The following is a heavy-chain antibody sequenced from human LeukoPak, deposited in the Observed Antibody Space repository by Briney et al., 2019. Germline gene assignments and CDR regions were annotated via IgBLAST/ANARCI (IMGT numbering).Heavy chain of an antibody. D-gene: IGHD3-10*01. CDR2: INQDGTEK. J-gene: IGHJ4*02. CDR1: GFTVSSNE. V-gene: IGHV3-7*01. Sequence: GGSLRLSCAASGFTVSSNEMSWVRQAPGKGLEWVANINQDGTEKHYVDSVKGRFTISRDNAKNSLSLQMNSLRVEDTAVYYCAKVAKYYYGSETYYFFEHWGQGTPVTASS. CDR3: AKVAKYYYGSETYYFFEH.